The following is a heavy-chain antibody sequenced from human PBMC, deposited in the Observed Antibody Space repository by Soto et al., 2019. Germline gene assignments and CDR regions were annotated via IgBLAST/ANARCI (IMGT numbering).Heavy chain of an antibody. D-gene: IGHD6-13*01. CDR2: ISLSGST. Sequence: SETLSLTFAVSDGSISTTNWWSWVRQPPGKGLEWIGEISLSGSTNYNPSLKRRVTISVDKSTNQFPLKLRAETAAATAVYYSAPSPGSVAGDYWGQGTLVTVSS. CDR3: APSPGSVAGDY. V-gene: IGHV4-4*02. J-gene: IGHJ4*02. CDR1: DGSISTTNW.